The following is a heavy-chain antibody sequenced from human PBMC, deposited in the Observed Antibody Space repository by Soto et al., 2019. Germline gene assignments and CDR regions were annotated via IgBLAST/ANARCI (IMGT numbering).Heavy chain of an antibody. CDR2: ISDDGTNK. CDR3: VGGQFYFDY. Sequence: QVQLVESGGGVVQPGRSLRLSCAASGFPFTSYGMHWVREGPGKGLEWLAVISDDGTNKFYADSVKGRFTISRDNPKNTLYLQMNSRRPADTALYYCVGGQFYFDYRGQRALGIVSS. V-gene: IGHV3-30*03. J-gene: IGHJ4*02. D-gene: IGHD3-10*01. CDR1: GFPFTSYG.